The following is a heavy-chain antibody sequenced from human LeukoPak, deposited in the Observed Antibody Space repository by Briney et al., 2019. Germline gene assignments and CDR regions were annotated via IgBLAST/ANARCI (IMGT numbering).Heavy chain of an antibody. CDR3: AKIGIFGVVAKYYFDY. V-gene: IGHV3-23*01. Sequence: GGSLRLSCAASGFTFSSYAMSWVRQAPGKGLEWVSAISGSGGSTYYADSVKGRFTISRDNSKNTLYLQMNSLRAEDTAVYYCAKIGIFGVVAKYYFDYWGQGTLVTVSS. CDR1: GFTFSSYA. J-gene: IGHJ4*02. D-gene: IGHD3-3*01. CDR2: ISGSGGST.